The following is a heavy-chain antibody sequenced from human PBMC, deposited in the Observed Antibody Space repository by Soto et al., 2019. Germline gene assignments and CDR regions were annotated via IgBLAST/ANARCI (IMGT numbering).Heavy chain of an antibody. CDR2: IFYSGST. CDR3: ARDRGFLEWFYYGMDV. Sequence: SETLSLTCTVSGGSISSGDYYWSWIRQPPGKGLVLIGYIFYSGSTYFNPSLKSRVTISLDTSKNQFSLKLSSVTAADTAVYYCARDRGFLEWFYYGMDVWGQGTTVTVSS. CDR1: GGSISSGDYY. V-gene: IGHV4-30-4*01. D-gene: IGHD3-3*01. J-gene: IGHJ6*02.